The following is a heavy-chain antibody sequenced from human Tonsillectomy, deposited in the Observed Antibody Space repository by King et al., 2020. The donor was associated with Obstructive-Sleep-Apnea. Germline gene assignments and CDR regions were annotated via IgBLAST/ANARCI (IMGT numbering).Heavy chain of an antibody. J-gene: IGHJ4*02. V-gene: IGHV4-4*02. CDR3: GRVIYDSSGYYFDY. D-gene: IGHD3-22*01. Sequence: VQLQESGPGLVKPSGTLSLTCAVSGGSISSSNWWSWVRQPPGKGLEGIGEIYHSGSTNYNPSLKSRVTISVDKSKNQFSLKLSSVTAADTAVYYCGRVIYDSSGYYFDYWGQGTLVTVSS. CDR1: GGSISSSNW. CDR2: IYHSGST.